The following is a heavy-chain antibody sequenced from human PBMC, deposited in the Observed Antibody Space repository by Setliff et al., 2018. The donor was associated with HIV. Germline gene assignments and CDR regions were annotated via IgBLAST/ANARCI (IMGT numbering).Heavy chain of an antibody. CDR2: INTSGGSA. D-gene: IGHD6-19*01. J-gene: IGHJ4*01. CDR3: ARNQGDSSGWYAGDY. Sequence: ASVKVSCKASGYTFTTYPMHWVRQAPGQGLEWMGVINTSGGSAGYTEKFRGRVTMTRDTSTNTVYMDLRNLRSEDTAVYYCARNQGDSSGWYAGDYWGHGTLVTVSS. CDR1: GYTFTTYP. V-gene: IGHV1-46*01.